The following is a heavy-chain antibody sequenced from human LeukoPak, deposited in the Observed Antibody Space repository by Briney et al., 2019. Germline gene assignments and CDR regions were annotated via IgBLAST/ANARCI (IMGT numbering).Heavy chain of an antibody. CDR2: ISGSGGST. CDR1: GFTFSSYS. J-gene: IGHJ3*02. V-gene: IGHV3-23*01. D-gene: IGHD1-26*01. Sequence: PGGSLRLSCAASGFTFSSYSMNWVRQAPGKGLEWVSAISGSGGSTYYADSVKGRFTISRDNSKNTLYLQMNSLRAEDTAVYYCASRLEVGERVGSAFDIWGQGTMVTVSS. CDR3: ASRLEVGERVGSAFDI.